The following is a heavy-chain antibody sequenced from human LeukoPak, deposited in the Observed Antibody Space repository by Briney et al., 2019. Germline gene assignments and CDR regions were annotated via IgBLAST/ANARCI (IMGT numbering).Heavy chain of an antibody. CDR2: ISAYNGNT. J-gene: IGHJ3*02. Sequence: ASVKVSCKASGYTFTSYGISWVRQAPGQGLEWIGWISAYNGNTSYAQKLQGRVTMTTDTSTSTAYMELRSLRSDDTAVYYCARIAVDIVATGCAFDIWGQGTMVTVSS. CDR1: GYTFTSYG. D-gene: IGHD5-12*01. CDR3: ARIAVDIVATGCAFDI. V-gene: IGHV1-18*01.